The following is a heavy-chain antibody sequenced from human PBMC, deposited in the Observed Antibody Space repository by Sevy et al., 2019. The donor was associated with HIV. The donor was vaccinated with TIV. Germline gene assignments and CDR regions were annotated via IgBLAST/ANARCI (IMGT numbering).Heavy chain of an antibody. CDR2: ISYDGSNK. Sequence: GGSLRLSCAASGFTFSSYAMHWVRQAPGKGLEWVAVISYDGSNKYYAHSVKGRFTISRDNSKNTLYLQMNSLRAEDTAVYYCARTRCSSTSCGPYYYYGMDVWGQGTTVTVSS. CDR3: ARTRCSSTSCGPYYYYGMDV. J-gene: IGHJ6*02. V-gene: IGHV3-30*04. D-gene: IGHD2-2*01. CDR1: GFTFSSYA.